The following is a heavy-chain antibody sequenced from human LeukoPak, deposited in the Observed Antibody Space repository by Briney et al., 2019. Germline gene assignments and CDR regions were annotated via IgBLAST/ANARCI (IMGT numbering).Heavy chain of an antibody. Sequence: PSETLSLTCAVSGDSISSSTYYWGGIRQPPGKGLEWIASLYYSGSTYYNPSLRSRVTISVDTSKNQLSLKVPSVPAADTAVYYCAGRDVSSGRYGLDYWGKGNLVRVSS. V-gene: IGHV4-39*01. J-gene: IGHJ4*02. CDR1: GDSISSSTYY. CDR2: LYYSGST. D-gene: IGHD6-19*01. CDR3: AGRDVSSGRYGLDY.